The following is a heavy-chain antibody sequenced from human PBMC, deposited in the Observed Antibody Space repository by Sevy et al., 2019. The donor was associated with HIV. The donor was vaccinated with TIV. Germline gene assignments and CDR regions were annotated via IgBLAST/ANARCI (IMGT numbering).Heavy chain of an antibody. CDR3: AREGLARNWNPRTRGVVYYFDY. CDR2: IYSGGST. CDR1: GFTVSSNY. Sequence: GGSLRLSCAASGFTVSSNYMSWVRQAPGKGLEWVSVIYSGGSTYYADSVKGRFTISRDNSKNTLYLQMNSLRAEDTAVYYCAREGLARNWNPRTRGVVYYFDYWGQGTLVTVSS. J-gene: IGHJ4*02. D-gene: IGHD1-1*01. V-gene: IGHV3-53*01.